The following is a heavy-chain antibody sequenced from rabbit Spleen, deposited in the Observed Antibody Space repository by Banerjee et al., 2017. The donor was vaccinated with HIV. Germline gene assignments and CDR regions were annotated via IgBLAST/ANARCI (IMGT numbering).Heavy chain of an antibody. CDR3: VREVAAKFNL. CDR1: GVSFSSGYY. V-gene: IGHV1S7*01. J-gene: IGHJ4*01. D-gene: IGHD4-1*01. CDR2: IDPVFGIT. Sequence: QLVESGGGLVQPEGSLTLTCKASGVSFSSGYYMNWVRQAPGKGLEWIGYIDPVFGITYYANWVNGRFSISRENAQNTVFLQLNSLTAADTATYFCVREVAAKFNLWGPGTLVTV.